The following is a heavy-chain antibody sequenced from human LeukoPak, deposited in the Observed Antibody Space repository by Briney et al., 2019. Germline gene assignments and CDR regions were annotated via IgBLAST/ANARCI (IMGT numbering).Heavy chain of an antibody. CDR2: LYYLGST. J-gene: IGHJ6*02. Sequence: PSETLSLTCTVSGGSISSSSYYWGWIRQPPGKGLVWIGSLYYLGSTYYNPSLKSRVTISIDTSKNQFSLKLSSVTAADTAVYFCGRVLLLHYGMDVWGQGTTVTVSS. D-gene: IGHD2-15*01. CDR3: GRVLLLHYGMDV. CDR1: GGSISSSSYY. V-gene: IGHV4-39*07.